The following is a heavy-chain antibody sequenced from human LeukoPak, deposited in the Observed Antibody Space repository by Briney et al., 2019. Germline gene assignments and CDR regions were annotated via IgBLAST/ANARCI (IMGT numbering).Heavy chain of an antibody. Sequence: PGEALQISSKGSPYSFTSYWINWVRQMPRKGREWMGWIDPSDSYTTYSPSFQGHVTISTAKSITTAYLQWSSLKASDNDMYYCARPRYSSGWYFDFWGQGPLVTVSS. CDR2: IDPSDSYT. D-gene: IGHD6-19*01. J-gene: IGHJ4*02. CDR3: ARPRYSSGWYFDF. CDR1: PYSFTSYW. V-gene: IGHV5-10-1*01.